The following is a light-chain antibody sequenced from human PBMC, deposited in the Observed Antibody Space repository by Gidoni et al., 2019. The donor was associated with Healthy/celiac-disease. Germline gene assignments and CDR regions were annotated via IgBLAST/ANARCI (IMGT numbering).Light chain of an antibody. J-gene: IGKJ4*01. CDR1: QSVSSY. CDR2: DAS. CDR3: QQRSNSPT. V-gene: IGKV3-11*01. Sequence: EIVLTQSPATLSLSPGERATLSCRASQSVSSYLAWYQQKPGQAPRLLIYDASNRATGIPARFSGSGSGTDFTLTISSLEPEDFAVYYCQQRSNSPTFXGXTKVEI.